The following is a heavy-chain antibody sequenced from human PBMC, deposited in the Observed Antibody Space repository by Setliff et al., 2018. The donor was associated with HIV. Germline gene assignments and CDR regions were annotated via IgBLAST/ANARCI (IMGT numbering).Heavy chain of an antibody. CDR3: ARGNYDTSDYYTNFYYYYMDV. CDR1: GFNFTTY. V-gene: IGHV4-59*01. J-gene: IGHJ6*03. CDR2: VYYSGST. D-gene: IGHD3-22*01. Sequence: PGGSLRLSCATSGFNFTTYWSWVRKPPGKGLEWIGYVYYSGSTSYSPSLRGRVTMSVDPSKNQFSLKLNSVTAADTAIYYCARGNYDTSDYYTNFYYYYMDVWGKGTTVTVSS.